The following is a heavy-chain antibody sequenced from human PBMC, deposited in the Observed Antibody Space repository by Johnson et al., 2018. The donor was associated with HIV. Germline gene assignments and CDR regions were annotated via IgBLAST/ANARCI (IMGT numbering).Heavy chain of an antibody. CDR3: ARGSVGLTGGDSDAFDI. D-gene: IGHD4-17*01. J-gene: IGHJ3*02. CDR1: GFTVSSNY. CDR2: IYSGGST. V-gene: IGHV3-53*01. Sequence: VQLVESGGGLIQPGGSLRLSCAASGFTVSSNYMSWVRQAPGKGLEWVSVIYSGGSTYYADSVKGQFTISRDNSKNTPYLQMNSLRAEDTAVYYCARGSVGLTGGDSDAFDIWGRGTRVTVSS.